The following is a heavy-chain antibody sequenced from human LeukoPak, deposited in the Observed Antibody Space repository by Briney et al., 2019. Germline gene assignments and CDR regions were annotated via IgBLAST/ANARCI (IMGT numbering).Heavy chain of an antibody. V-gene: IGHV3-30*18. CDR3: AKEMTTVTTFSLDY. Sequence: GRSLRLSCAASGFTFSSYGMHWVRQAPGKGLEWVAVISYDGSNKYYADSVKGRFTISRDNSKNTLYLQMNSLRAEDTAAYYCAKEMTTVTTFSLDYWGQGTLVTVSS. J-gene: IGHJ4*02. CDR2: ISYDGSNK. D-gene: IGHD4-17*01. CDR1: GFTFSSYG.